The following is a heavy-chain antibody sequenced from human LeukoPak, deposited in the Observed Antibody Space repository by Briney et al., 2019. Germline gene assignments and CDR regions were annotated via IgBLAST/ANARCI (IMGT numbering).Heavy chain of an antibody. CDR2: IHSSGNT. CDR1: GASISSYY. J-gene: IGHJ2*01. D-gene: IGHD2-21*02. CDR3: ARTTAHWYFDL. Sequence: SETLSLTCTVSGASISSYYWSWIRIRQPAGKGLEWIGRIHSSGNTNYNPTLKGRVTMSVATSKNQFSLSLTSVTAADTAVYYCARTTAHWYFDLWGRGTLVSVSS. V-gene: IGHV4-4*07.